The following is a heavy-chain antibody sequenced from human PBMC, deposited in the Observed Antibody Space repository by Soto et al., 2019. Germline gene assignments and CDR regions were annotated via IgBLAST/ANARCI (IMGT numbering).Heavy chain of an antibody. CDR1: GFTFSNYW. V-gene: IGHV3-74*01. Sequence: EVQLVESGGGLVQPGGSLRLSCAASGFTFSNYWMHWVRQAPGKGLVWVSRIHSDGTSTTYADSVKGRFTISRDNAKNTLYLQLNSLRAEDTAVYYCARVPYGSGTYDYCGQGTLVTVSS. D-gene: IGHD3-10*01. CDR2: IHSDGTST. J-gene: IGHJ4*02. CDR3: ARVPYGSGTYDY.